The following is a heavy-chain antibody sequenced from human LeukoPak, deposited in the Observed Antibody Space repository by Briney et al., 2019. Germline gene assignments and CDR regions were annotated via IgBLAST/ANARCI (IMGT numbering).Heavy chain of an antibody. CDR1: GFTFSSYA. CDR3: ARSSPIDY. Sequence: PGGSLRLSCAASGFTFSSYAMSWVRQAPGKGLERVSAISGSGGTTYYADSVKGRFTISRDNSKNTLHLQMNTLRAEDTAVYYCARSSPIDYWGQGTLVTVSS. CDR2: ISGSGGTT. J-gene: IGHJ4*02. D-gene: IGHD2-2*01. V-gene: IGHV3-23*01.